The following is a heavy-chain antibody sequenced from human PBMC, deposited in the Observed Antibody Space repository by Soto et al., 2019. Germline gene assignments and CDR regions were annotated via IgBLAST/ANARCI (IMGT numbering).Heavy chain of an antibody. V-gene: IGHV3-7*05. CDR3: ARDGGGGDSSVYYDEFDI. D-gene: IGHD3-22*01. CDR1: GFTFGSDW. CDR2: IRKDGSQE. J-gene: IGHJ3*02. Sequence: DVQLMESGGDLVQPGGSLRLSCAASGFTFGSDWMTWVRQAPGKGLEWVANIRKDGSQENYADSVKGRFSVSRDNAKESLYLQMNSLRIEDTAVYYCARDGGGGDSSVYYDEFDIWGQGTMVTVSS.